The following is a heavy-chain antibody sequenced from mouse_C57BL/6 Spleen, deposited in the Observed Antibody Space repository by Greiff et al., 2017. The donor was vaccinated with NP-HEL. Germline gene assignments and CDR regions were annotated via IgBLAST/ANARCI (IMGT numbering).Heavy chain of an antibody. D-gene: IGHD2-2*01. CDR3: ARQDYGYDDAMDY. CDR2: ISNGGGST. CDR1: GFTFSDYY. V-gene: IGHV5-12*01. J-gene: IGHJ4*01. Sequence: EVKLVESGGGLVQPGGSLKLSCAASGFTFSDYYMYWVRQTPEKRLEWVAYISNGGGSTYYPDTVKGRFTISRDNAKNTLYLQMSRLKSEDTAMYYCARQDYGYDDAMDYWGQGTSVTVSS.